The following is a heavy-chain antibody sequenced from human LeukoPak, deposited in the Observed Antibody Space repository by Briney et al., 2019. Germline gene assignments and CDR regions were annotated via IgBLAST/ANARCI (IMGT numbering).Heavy chain of an antibody. CDR1: GXYITNPY. J-gene: IGHJ4*02. V-gene: IGHV4-59*11. CDR2: IHYSGRT. D-gene: IGHD5-24*01. Sequence: SSETLSLTCTVSGXYITNPYWGWFRQPPGTGLEWIGFIHYSGRTDYNPSLESRVTISADTSKKQISLNLSSVTAADTAVYYCARGSGWLTGDWGQGTLATVSS. CDR3: ARGSGWLTGD.